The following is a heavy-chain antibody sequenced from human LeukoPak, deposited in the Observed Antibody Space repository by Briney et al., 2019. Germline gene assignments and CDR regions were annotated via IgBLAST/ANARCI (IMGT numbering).Heavy chain of an antibody. Sequence: SETLSLTCTVSGVSISSYYWSWIRQPPGKGLEWIGYIYYSGSTNYNPSLKSRVTISVDTSKNQFSLKLSSVTAADTAVYYCARVPGSGWYEVGGKNWFDPWGQGTLVTVSS. CDR1: GVSISSYY. V-gene: IGHV4-59*01. J-gene: IGHJ5*02. CDR2: IYYSGST. D-gene: IGHD6-19*01. CDR3: ARVPGSGWYEVGGKNWFDP.